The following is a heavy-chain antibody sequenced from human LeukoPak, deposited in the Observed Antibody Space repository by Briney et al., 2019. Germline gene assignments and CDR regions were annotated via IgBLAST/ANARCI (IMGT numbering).Heavy chain of an antibody. V-gene: IGHV3-30*18. CDR1: GFTFSSYG. Sequence: GGSLRLSCAASGFTFSSYGMHWVRQAAGKGLEWVAVISYDGSNKYYADSVKGRFTISRDNSKNTLYLQMNSLRAEDTAVYYCAKDHCSSTSCFLWDYWGQGTLVTVSS. CDR3: AKDHCSSTSCFLWDY. D-gene: IGHD2-2*01. CDR2: ISYDGSNK. J-gene: IGHJ4*02.